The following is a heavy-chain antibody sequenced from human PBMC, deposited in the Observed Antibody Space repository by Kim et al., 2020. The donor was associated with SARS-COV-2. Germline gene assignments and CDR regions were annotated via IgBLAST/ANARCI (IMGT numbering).Heavy chain of an antibody. D-gene: IGHD3-22*01. CDR2: IYYSGST. CDR1: GGSISSSSYY. J-gene: IGHJ5*02. CDR3: ARGGPKVGDSSGYYNP. V-gene: IGHV4-39*07. Sequence: SETLSLTCTVSGGSISSSSYYWGWIRQPPGKGLEWIGSIYYSGSTYYNPSLKSRVTISVDTSKNQFSLKLSSVTAADTAVYYCARGGPKVGDSSGYYNPWGQGTLVTVSS.